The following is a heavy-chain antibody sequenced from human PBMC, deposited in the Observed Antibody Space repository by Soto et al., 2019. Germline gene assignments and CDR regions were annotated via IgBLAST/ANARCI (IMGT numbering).Heavy chain of an antibody. CDR2: INHSGST. J-gene: IGHJ6*02. D-gene: IGHD4-17*01. CDR3: ARGRGTVTTAIYGMDV. CDR1: GGSLSGYY. Sequence: SETLSLTCAVYGGSLSGYYWSWIRQPPGKGLEWIGEINHSGSTNYNPSLKSRVTISVDTSKNQFSLKLSSVTAADTAVYYCARGRGTVTTAIYGMDVWGQGTTVTVSS. V-gene: IGHV4-34*01.